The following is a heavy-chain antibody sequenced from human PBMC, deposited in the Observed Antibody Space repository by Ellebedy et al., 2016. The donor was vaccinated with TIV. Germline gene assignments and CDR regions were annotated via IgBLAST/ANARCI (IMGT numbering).Heavy chain of an antibody. V-gene: IGHV4-59*12. CDR3: ARDTPITMIVVGNAFDI. Sequence: SETLSLXXTVSGGSISSYYWSWIRQPPGKGLEWIGYIYYSGSTNYNPSLKSRVTISVDTSKNQFSLKLSSVTAADTAVYYCARDTPITMIVVGNAFDIWGQGTMVTVSS. CDR2: IYYSGST. CDR1: GGSISSYY. J-gene: IGHJ3*02. D-gene: IGHD3-22*01.